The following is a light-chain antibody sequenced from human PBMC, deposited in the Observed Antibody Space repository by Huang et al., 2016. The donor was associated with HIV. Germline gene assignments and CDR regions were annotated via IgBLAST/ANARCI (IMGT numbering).Light chain of an antibody. CDR2: DAS. CDR1: QSIKSW. Sequence: DIQMTQSPSTLSASVGDRVTITCRASQSIKSWLAWYQQKPGKAPKLLIYDASTLESGVPSSFSGSASGTEFTLTISSLQPDNFATYYCQQYDDYPWTFGQGTKVEIK. V-gene: IGKV1-5*01. J-gene: IGKJ1*01. CDR3: QQYDDYPWT.